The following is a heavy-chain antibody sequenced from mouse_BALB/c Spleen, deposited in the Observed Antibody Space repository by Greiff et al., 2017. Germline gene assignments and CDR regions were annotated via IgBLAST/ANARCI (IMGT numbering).Heavy chain of an antibody. V-gene: IGHV1-14*01. D-gene: IGHD2-14*01. CDR3: ASPHRYDREFAY. J-gene: IGHJ3*01. CDR2: INPYNDGT. CDR1: GYTFTSYV. Sequence: EVKLMESGPELVKPGASVKMSCKASGYTFTSYVMHWVKQKPGQGLEWIGYINPYNDGTKYNEKFKGKATLTSDKSSSTAYMELSSLTSEDSAVYYCASPHRYDREFAYWGQGTLVTVSA.